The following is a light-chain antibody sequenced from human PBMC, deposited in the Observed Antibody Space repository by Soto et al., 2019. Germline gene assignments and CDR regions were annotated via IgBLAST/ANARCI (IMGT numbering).Light chain of an antibody. Sequence: DIQMTQSPSSLSASVGDRVTITCRASHSISNYLNRYQQKPGKAPNLLIYTASSLQSGVPSRFSGSGSGTDFTLTISSLQPEDFATYYCQKYNSYSSWTFGQGTKVDIK. CDR1: HSISNY. V-gene: IGKV1-39*01. CDR2: TAS. CDR3: QKYNSYSSWT. J-gene: IGKJ1*01.